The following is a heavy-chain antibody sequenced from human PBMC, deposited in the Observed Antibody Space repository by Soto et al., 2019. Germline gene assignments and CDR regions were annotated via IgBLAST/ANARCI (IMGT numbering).Heavy chain of an antibody. CDR2: ISSSSSTI. CDR3: ARVYDFWSGYYPFGY. J-gene: IGHJ4*02. Sequence: GGSLRLSCAASGFTFSSYSMNWVRQAPGKGLEWVSYISSSSSTIYYADSVKGRFTISRDNAKNSLYLQMNSLRDEDTAVYYCARVYDFWSGYYPFGYWGQGTLVTVSS. CDR1: GFTFSSYS. D-gene: IGHD3-3*01. V-gene: IGHV3-48*02.